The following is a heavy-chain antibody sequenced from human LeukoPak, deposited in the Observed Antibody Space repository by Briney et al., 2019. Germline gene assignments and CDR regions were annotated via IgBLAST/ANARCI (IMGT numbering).Heavy chain of an antibody. CDR1: GFTFSSYA. J-gene: IGHJ4*02. V-gene: IGHV3-23*01. CDR3: ARDPAAGFNFDY. Sequence: GGSLRLSCAASGFTFSSYAMSWVRQAPGKGLEWVSAISGSGGSTYYADSVKGRFTISRDNSKNTLYLQMNSLRAEDTAVYYCARDPAAGFNFDYWGQGTLVTVSS. CDR2: ISGSGGST. D-gene: IGHD6-13*01.